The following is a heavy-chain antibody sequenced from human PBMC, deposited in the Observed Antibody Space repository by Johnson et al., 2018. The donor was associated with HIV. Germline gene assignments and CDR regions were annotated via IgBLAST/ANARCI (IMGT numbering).Heavy chain of an antibody. D-gene: IGHD4-23*01. CDR2: IYSGGST. Sequence: VQLVESGGGLVQPGGSLRLSCAASGFSVSDNYVSWVRQAPGKGLEWVSVIYSGGSTYYADSVKGRFTIPRDNSKNTLYLQMNSLRAEDTAMYYCAKSPAKDHGGNSGAFAIWGQGTMVTVSS. CDR3: AKSPAKDHGGNSGAFAI. J-gene: IGHJ3*02. CDR1: GFSVSDNY. V-gene: IGHV3-66*01.